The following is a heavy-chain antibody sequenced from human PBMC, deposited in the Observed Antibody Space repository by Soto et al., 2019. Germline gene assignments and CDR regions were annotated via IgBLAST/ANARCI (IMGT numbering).Heavy chain of an antibody. V-gene: IGHV4-30-4*01. CDR1: GDSISDDLYY. J-gene: IGHJ4*02. CDR2: IYYSGTT. CDR3: AREESNYRLHAVDY. Sequence: KASETLSLTCTVSGDSISDDLYYWSWIRQPPGMGLEWIGYIYYSGTTYYNPSLKSRVTISVDTSKNRFSLNLNSVTAADTAVYYCAREESNYRLHAVDYWGLGTLVTVSS. D-gene: IGHD4-4*01.